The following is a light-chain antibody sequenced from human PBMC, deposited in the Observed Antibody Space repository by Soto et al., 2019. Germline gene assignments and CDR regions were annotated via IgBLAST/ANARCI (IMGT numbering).Light chain of an antibody. CDR2: GAS. J-gene: IGKJ5*01. Sequence: EIGMTQSPATLSVSPGERATLSCRASQSININLAWYQQKPGQAPRLLIYGASTRATGLPARFSGSGSGTEFTLIISSLQSEDFAVYYCQQYNNWPPIIFGQGTRLEIK. CDR3: QQYNNWPPII. CDR1: QSININ. V-gene: IGKV3-15*01.